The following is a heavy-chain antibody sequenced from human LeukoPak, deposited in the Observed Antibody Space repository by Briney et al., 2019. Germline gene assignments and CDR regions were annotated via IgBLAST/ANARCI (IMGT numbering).Heavy chain of an antibody. CDR3: AREGYIVVVPAASYYYYYGMDV. D-gene: IGHD2-2*01. J-gene: IGHJ6*02. CDR2: ISAYNGNT. CDR1: GYTFTSYG. V-gene: IGHV1-18*01. Sequence: ASVKVSCKASGYTFTSYGISWVRQAPGQGLEWMGWISAYNGNTNYAQKLQGRVTMTTDTPTSTAYMELRSLRSDDTAVYYCAREGYIVVVPAASYYYYYGMDVWGQGTTVTVSS.